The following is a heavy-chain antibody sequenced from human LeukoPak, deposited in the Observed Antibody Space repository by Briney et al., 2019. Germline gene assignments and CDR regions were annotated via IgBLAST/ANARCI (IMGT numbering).Heavy chain of an antibody. V-gene: IGHV3-30*04. J-gene: IGHJ6*03. D-gene: IGHD5-12*01. CDR2: ISYDGSNK. CDR3: ARGRYSGYDWVEGQEWLVLGSYYYYMDV. CDR1: GLTFSSYA. Sequence: PGRSLRLSCAASGLTFSSYAMHWVRQAPGKGLEWVAVISYDGSNKYYADSVKGRFTISRDNSKNTLYLQMNSLRAEDTAVYYCARGRYSGYDWVEGQEWLVLGSYYYYMDVWGKGTTVTVSS.